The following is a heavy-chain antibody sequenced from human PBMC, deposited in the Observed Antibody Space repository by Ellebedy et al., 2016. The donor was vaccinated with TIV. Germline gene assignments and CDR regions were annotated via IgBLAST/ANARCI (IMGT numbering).Heavy chain of an antibody. D-gene: IGHD2/OR15-2a*01. CDR2: GGSAGST. CDR3: ARGEPLPLYYYNMDI. CDR1: GFTFSSYA. J-gene: IGHJ4*02. V-gene: IGHV3-23*01. Sequence: GESLKISXAASGFTFSSYAMTWVRQAPGKGLEWVGGSAGSTYYADSVRGRFTISRDSSKNTLLLQMNSLRVEDTAIYYCARGEPLPLYYYNMDIWGQGTLVTVSS.